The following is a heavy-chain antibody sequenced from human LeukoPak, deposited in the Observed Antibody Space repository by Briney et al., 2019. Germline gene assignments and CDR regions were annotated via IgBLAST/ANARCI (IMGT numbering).Heavy chain of an antibody. V-gene: IGHV7-4-1*02. CDR3: ARVKVAVAGSDGDY. D-gene: IGHD6-19*01. CDR2: INTNTGNP. J-gene: IGHJ4*02. CDR1: GYTFTSYA. Sequence: ASVKVSCKASGYTFTSYAMNWVRQAPGQGLEWMGWINTNTGNPTYAQGFTGRFVVSLDTSVSTAYLQISSLKAEDTAVYYCARVKVAVAGSDGDYWGQGTLVTVSS.